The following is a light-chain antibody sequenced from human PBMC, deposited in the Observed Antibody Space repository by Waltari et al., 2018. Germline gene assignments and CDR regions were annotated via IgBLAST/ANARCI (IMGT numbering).Light chain of an antibody. V-gene: IGLV2-23*02. CDR2: EVT. J-gene: IGLJ2*01. CDR3: CSYAGSGTLDVV. Sequence: QSALTQPASVSGSPGQSITISCTGASSDFGSYNLVSWYQQHPGKAPKVLIYEVTKRPSGVSVRFSRSMSGNTASLTISGLQPEYEADYYCCSYAGSGTLDVVFGVVTTLTVL. CDR1: SSDFGSYNL.